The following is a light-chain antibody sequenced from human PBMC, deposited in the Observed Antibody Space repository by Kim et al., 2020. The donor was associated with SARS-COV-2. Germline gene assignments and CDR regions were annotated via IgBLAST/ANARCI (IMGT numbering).Light chain of an antibody. V-gene: IGKV3-15*01. CDR3: QQYDRWPLT. CDR2: GAS. J-gene: IGKJ4*01. CDR1: QSVYVN. Sequence: EVVMTQSPATLTVSPGERATLSCRASQSVYVNLAWYQQKPGQGPTLLIYGASIRTTGFPARFSGSGSGADYTLTINSLQSEDFAVYYCQQYDRWPLTFGGGTKVDIK.